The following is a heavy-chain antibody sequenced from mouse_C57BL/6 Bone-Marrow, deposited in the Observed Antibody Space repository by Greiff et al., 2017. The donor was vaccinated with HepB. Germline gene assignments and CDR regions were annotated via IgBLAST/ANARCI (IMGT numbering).Heavy chain of an antibody. Sequence: QVTLKVSGPGILQSSQTLSLTCSFSGFSLSTSGMGVSWIRQPSGKGLEWLAHIYWDDDKRYNPSLKSRLTISKDTSRNQVFLKITSVDTADTATYYCARNPLYGSSPYWYFDVWGTGTTVTVSS. D-gene: IGHD1-1*01. J-gene: IGHJ1*03. CDR1: GFSLSTSGMG. CDR2: IYWDDDK. CDR3: ARNPLYGSSPYWYFDV. V-gene: IGHV8-12*01.